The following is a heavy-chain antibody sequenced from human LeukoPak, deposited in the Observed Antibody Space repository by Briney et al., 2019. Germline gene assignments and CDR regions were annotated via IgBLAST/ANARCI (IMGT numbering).Heavy chain of an antibody. Sequence: ASVKVSCKASGYTFTNYGITWVRQAPGQGLEWMGWISAYNGNTNYAQKLQGRVTMTTDTSTSTAYMELSSLRSEDTAVYYCARGSVSSSSYGMDVWGQGTTVTVSS. J-gene: IGHJ6*02. V-gene: IGHV1-18*01. CDR3: ARGSVSSSSYGMDV. CDR1: GYTFTNYG. CDR2: ISAYNGNT. D-gene: IGHD6-13*01.